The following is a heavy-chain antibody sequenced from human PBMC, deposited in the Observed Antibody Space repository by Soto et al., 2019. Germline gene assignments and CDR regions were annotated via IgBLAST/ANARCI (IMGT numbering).Heavy chain of an antibody. D-gene: IGHD3-10*01. CDR2: ISGSGGTA. CDR1: GFSFSSYA. Sequence: EVQLLESGGGSVQPGGSLRLSCAASGFSFSSYAMHWVRRPPGKGLEWVSSISGSGGTAYYADSVKGRFSISRDSLVNTLYLQLNSLRAEDMAVYYSAKGRGKNGNFDYWGQGTLVTVSP. V-gene: IGHV3-23*01. J-gene: IGHJ4*02. CDR3: AKGRGKNGNFDY.